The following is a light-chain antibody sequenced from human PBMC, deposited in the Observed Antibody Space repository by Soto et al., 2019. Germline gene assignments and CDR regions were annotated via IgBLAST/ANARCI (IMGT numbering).Light chain of an antibody. V-gene: IGKV3-15*01. J-gene: IGKJ4*01. Sequence: EKLMSQSPATLSVSPGERATLSCRASQSISNNLAWYQQKPGQAPRRLIYGASTRATGIPDRFSGSGSGTEFTLTISSLQSEDFAIYYCQQYDSWPLTFGGGTKVDIK. CDR1: QSISNN. CDR2: GAS. CDR3: QQYDSWPLT.